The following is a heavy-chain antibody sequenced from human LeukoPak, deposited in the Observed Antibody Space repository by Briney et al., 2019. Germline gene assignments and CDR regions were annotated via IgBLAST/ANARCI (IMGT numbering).Heavy chain of an antibody. CDR3: ARANHKISGSYYLDY. CDR1: GYTFTGYY. Sequence: ASVKVSCKASGYTFTGYYVHWVRQAPGQGLEWMGWINPNSGGTNYAQKFQGRVTMTRDTSISTAYKELSRLRSDDTAVYYCARANHKISGSYYLDYWGQGTLVTVSS. D-gene: IGHD1-26*01. V-gene: IGHV1-2*02. CDR2: INPNSGGT. J-gene: IGHJ4*02.